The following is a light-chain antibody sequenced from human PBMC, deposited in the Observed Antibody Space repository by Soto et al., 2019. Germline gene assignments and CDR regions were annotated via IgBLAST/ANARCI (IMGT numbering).Light chain of an antibody. Sequence: EIVMTQSPATLSVSPGERATLSCRASQSVSSNLAWYQQKPGQAPRVLIYGASTRATGIPARFSGSRSGTEFSLTISSLQLADSAVYYCQQYNNWSPLTFGGGTKVEI. J-gene: IGKJ4*01. CDR2: GAS. CDR1: QSVSSN. CDR3: QQYNNWSPLT. V-gene: IGKV3D-15*01.